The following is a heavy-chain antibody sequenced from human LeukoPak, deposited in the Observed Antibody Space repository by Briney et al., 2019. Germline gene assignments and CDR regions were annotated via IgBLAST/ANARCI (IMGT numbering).Heavy chain of an antibody. J-gene: IGHJ6*02. CDR2: IYHSGST. Sequence: SETLSLTCAVSGGSISSSNWWSWVRQPPGKGLEWIGEIYHSGSTNYNPSLKSRVTISVDKSKNQFSLKLSSVTAADTAVYYCATASYYYYYYGIDVWGQGTTVTVSS. V-gene: IGHV4-4*02. CDR3: ATASYYYYYYGIDV. CDR1: GGSISSSNW.